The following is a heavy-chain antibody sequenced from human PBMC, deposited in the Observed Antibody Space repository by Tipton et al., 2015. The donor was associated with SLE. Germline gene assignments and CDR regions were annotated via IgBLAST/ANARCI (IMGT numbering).Heavy chain of an antibody. V-gene: IGHV4-4*07. J-gene: IGHJ3*02. Sequence: TLSLTCTVSGDSISPYYWTWIRQPAGKGLEWIGRIYTIGSTNYNPSLQSRVTMSVDTSKNQITPKLSSVTAADTAVYYCARDGRSREAFDIWGLGTMVTVSS. CDR2: IYTIGST. CDR3: ARDGRSREAFDI. CDR1: GDSISPYY.